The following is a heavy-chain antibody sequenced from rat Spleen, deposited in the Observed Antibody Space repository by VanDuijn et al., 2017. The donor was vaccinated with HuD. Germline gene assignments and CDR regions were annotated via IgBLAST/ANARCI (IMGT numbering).Heavy chain of an antibody. CDR3: ARSDGTHYYLPFAN. CDR2: VNSAGST. V-gene: IGHV3-3*01. Sequence: EVQLQESGPGLVKPSQSLSLTCSLNGHSITSGYRWNWIRKFPGNRLEWMGYVNSAGSTIYNPSLESRISITRDTSKNQFFLQVNSVTTEDTGTYFCARSDGTHYYLPFANWGQGTLVIVSS. J-gene: IGHJ3*01. CDR1: GHSITSGYR. D-gene: IGHD1-12*02.